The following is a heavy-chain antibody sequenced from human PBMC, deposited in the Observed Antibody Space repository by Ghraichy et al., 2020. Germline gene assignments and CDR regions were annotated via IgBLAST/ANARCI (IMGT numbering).Heavy chain of an antibody. CDR2: IKGDGSEN. CDR3: ARDWSDHSGNPIDY. Sequence: GGSLRLSCVASGFDFRSHWMSWVRQAPRKGLEWVANIKGDGSENSYVDSVKGRFTISRDNARTSLYLQMNSLRVDVTAIYYCARDWSDHSGNPIDYWGQGTLVTVSS. CDR1: GFDFRSHW. D-gene: IGHD3-3*01. J-gene: IGHJ4*02. V-gene: IGHV3-7*03.